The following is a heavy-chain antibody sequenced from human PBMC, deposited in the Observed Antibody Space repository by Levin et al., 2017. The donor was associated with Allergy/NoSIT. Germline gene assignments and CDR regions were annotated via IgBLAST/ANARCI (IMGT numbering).Heavy chain of an antibody. CDR1: GFTFSSYA. CDR3: AKDSNVGATLAEYFQH. D-gene: IGHD1-26*01. V-gene: IGHV3-23*01. J-gene: IGHJ1*01. Sequence: GGSLRLSCAASGFTFSSYAMSWVRQAPGKGLEWVSAISGSGGSTYYADSVKGRFTISRDNSKNTLYLQMNSLRAEDTAVYYCAKDSNVGATLAEYFQHWGQGTLVTVSS. CDR2: ISGSGGST.